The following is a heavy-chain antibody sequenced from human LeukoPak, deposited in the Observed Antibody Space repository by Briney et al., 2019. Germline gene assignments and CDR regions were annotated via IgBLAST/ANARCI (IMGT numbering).Heavy chain of an antibody. CDR3: ARLYDSSGYTNWLDP. V-gene: IGHV4-59*11. CDR1: GGSISSHY. D-gene: IGHD3-22*01. CDR2: IYYIGST. J-gene: IGHJ5*02. Sequence: SETLSLTCTVSGGSISSHYWSWIRQPPGKGLEWIGYIYYIGSTKYNPSLKSRVTMSVDTFKNQLSLKLSSVTAADTAVYYCARLYDSSGYTNWLDPWGQGTLVTVSS.